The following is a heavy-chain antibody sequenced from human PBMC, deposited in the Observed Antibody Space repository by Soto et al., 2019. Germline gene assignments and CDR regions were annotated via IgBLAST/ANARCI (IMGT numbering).Heavy chain of an antibody. Sequence: GGSLRLSCAASGFTFSSYSMNWVRQAPGKGLEWVSYISSSSTIYYADSVKGRFTISRDNAKNSLYLQMNSLRAEDTAVYYCARVPVYCSGGSCYYVGAFDIWGQGTMVTVSS. V-gene: IGHV3-48*01. CDR1: GFTFSSYS. CDR2: ISSSSTI. J-gene: IGHJ3*02. CDR3: ARVPVYCSGGSCYYVGAFDI. D-gene: IGHD2-15*01.